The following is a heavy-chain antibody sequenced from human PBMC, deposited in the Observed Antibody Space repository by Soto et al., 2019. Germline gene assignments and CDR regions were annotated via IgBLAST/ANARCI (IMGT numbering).Heavy chain of an antibody. V-gene: IGHV1-2*02. CDR1: GYTFTGYY. CDR2: INPNSGGT. Sequence: ASVKVSCKASGYTFTGYYMHWVLQAPGQGLEWLGWINPNSGGTNYAQKFQGRVTMTMDTSISTGYMELSRLRPDDTAVYYCPRHSLDGVYYNDSSDYYPFDYWGQGTLVTISS. J-gene: IGHJ4*01. D-gene: IGHD3-22*01. CDR3: PRHSLDGVYYNDSSDYYPFDY.